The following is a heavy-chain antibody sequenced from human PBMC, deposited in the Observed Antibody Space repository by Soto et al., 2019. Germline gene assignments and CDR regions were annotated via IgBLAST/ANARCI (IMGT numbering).Heavy chain of an antibody. J-gene: IGHJ1*01. CDR1: GGSITIDNYY. V-gene: IGHV4-39*01. CDR3: ASTFGSFDAHFED. D-gene: IGHD2-15*01. CDR2: IYYTGTT. Sequence: QLQLQESGPGLVKPSETLSLTCSVSGGSITIDNYYWGWIRQPPGKALEWIATIYYTGTTYYSPPLKTRATISMDTSKNQFSLRLTSVTAADTAVYYCASTFGSFDAHFEDWGQGVLVTVSS.